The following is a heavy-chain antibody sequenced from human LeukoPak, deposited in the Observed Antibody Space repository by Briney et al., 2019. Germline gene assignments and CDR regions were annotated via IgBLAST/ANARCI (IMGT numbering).Heavy chain of an antibody. CDR3: ARVGFKKVVPAAFFFDY. V-gene: IGHV1-2*02. Sequence: ASVKVSCKASGYTFTGYYMHWVRQAPGQGLEWMGWINPNSGGTNYAQKFQGRVTMTRDTSISTAYMELSRLRSDDTAVYYCARVGFKKVVPAAFFFDYWGQGTLVTVSS. CDR1: GYTFTGYY. CDR2: INPNSGGT. D-gene: IGHD2-2*01. J-gene: IGHJ4*02.